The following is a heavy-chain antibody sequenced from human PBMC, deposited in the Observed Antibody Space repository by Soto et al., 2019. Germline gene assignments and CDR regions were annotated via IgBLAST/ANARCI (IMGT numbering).Heavy chain of an antibody. CDR1: GFSVSSNY. CDR3: ARDPSDILTGPIVY. J-gene: IGHJ4*02. Sequence: EVQLVESGGGWVQPGGSLRLSCAASGFSVSSNYMTWVRQAPGKGLEWVSVIYSDGTTYYTESVKGYFTISRDNSKNAVYLQMNNLRAEDTAVYYCARDPSDILTGPIVYWGQGTLVTVSS. CDR2: IYSDGTT. D-gene: IGHD3-9*01. V-gene: IGHV3-66*01.